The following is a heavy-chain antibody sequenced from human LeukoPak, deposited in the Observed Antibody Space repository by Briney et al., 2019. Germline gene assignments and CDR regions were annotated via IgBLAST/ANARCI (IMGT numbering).Heavy chain of an antibody. D-gene: IGHD5-12*01. CDR1: GFTFSSYE. CDR2: ISSSGSNI. Sequence: GGSLRLSCAASGFTFSSYEMNWVRQAPEKGLEWVSYISSSGSNIYYADSVKGRFTISRDNAKNSLYLQMNSLRAEDTAVYYCARGWISDSFDYWGQGTLVTVSS. CDR3: ARGWISDSFDY. V-gene: IGHV3-48*03. J-gene: IGHJ4*02.